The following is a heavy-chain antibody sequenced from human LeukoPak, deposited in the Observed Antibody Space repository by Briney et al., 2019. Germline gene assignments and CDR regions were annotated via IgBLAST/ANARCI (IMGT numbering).Heavy chain of an antibody. Sequence: ASVKVSCKASGGTFSSYAISWVRQAPGQGLEWMGGIIPIFGTANYAQKFQGRVTITADESTSTAYMELSSLRSEDTAVYYCARGGRGCSGYGPDYWGQGTLVTVSS. J-gene: IGHJ4*02. CDR1: GGTFSSYA. CDR3: ARGGRGCSGYGPDY. CDR2: IIPIFGTA. D-gene: IGHD5-12*01. V-gene: IGHV1-69*13.